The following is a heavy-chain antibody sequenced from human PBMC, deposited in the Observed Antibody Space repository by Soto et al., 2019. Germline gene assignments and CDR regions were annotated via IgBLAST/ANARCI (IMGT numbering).Heavy chain of an antibody. CDR2: INHSGTT. V-gene: IGHV4-34*01. J-gene: IGHJ4*02. D-gene: IGHD3-16*01. Sequence: QVQLQQWGAGLLKPSETLSLTCAVYGGSFSGYTWIWIRQPPGKGLEWIGEINHSGTTNHNPSLKSRVIISVDASQKQFSLRLTSMTAADTAVYYCARGSDYTSSFDYWGQGTLVTVSS. CDR3: ARGSDYTSSFDY. CDR1: GGSFSGYT.